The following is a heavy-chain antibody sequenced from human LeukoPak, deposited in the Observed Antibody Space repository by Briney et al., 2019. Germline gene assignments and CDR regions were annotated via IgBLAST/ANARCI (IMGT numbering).Heavy chain of an antibody. D-gene: IGHD6-19*01. J-gene: IGHJ4*02. CDR2: IYSGSSST. CDR3: ARVGSGWYDFDY. V-gene: IGHV3-53*04. CDR1: GLTVSSNY. Sequence: GGSLRLSCAASGLTVSSNYMSWVRQAPGKGLEWVSVIYSGSSSTYYTDSVKGRFTISRHNSKNTLYLQMNSLRAEDTAVYYCARVGSGWYDFDYWGQGTLVTVSS.